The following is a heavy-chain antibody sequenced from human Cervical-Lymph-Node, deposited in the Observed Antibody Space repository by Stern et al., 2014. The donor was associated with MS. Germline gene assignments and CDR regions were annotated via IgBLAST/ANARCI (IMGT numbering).Heavy chain of an antibody. CDR3: ARIRGTARLIDY. J-gene: IGHJ4*02. D-gene: IGHD6-6*01. V-gene: IGHV2-70*01. Sequence: VTLRESGPALVKPTQTLTLTCTFSGLSLTTGGMCVTWIRQPPGNASEWLGLIDWDGDKYYRTPLRARLTISKDTSKNQVVLTMTNMDPVDTATYYCARIRGTARLIDYWGQGTLVTVSS. CDR2: IDWDGDK. CDR1: GLSLTTGGMC.